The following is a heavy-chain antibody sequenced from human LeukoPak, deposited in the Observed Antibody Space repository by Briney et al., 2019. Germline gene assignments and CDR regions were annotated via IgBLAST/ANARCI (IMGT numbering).Heavy chain of an antibody. J-gene: IGHJ5*02. CDR3: AVGTMVRGILRGDNWFDP. CDR1: GGTFSSYA. D-gene: IGHD3-10*01. CDR2: IIPIFGTA. V-gene: IGHV1-69*06. Sequence: SVKVSCKASGGTFSSYAISWVRQAPGQGLEWMGGIIPIFGTANYAQKFQGRVTITADKSTSTAYMELSSLRSEDTAVYYCAVGTMVRGILRGDNWFDPWGQGTLVTVSS.